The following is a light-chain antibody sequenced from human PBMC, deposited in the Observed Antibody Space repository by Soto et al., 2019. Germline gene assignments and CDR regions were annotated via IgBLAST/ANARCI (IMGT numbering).Light chain of an antibody. J-gene: IGKJ4*01. CDR3: QQSYSTPSLT. CDR2: AAS. V-gene: IGKV1-39*01. Sequence: DIQITQSPSSLSALVGDRVTITCRASQNISNYLNWYQQKAGKGPKLLIYAASNLRTGVPSRFSGSRSGTDFTLTISSLLTEDFATYFCQQSYSTPSLTVGVGNKGDIK. CDR1: QNISNY.